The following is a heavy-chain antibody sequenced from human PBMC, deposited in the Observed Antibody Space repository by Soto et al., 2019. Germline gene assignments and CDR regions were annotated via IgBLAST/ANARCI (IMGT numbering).Heavy chain of an antibody. D-gene: IGHD2-2*01. CDR3: QTAPACSSSSCFDS. J-gene: IGHJ5*01. Sequence: ASVRVSCQVSGYTLTGLSMHWVRRAPGKGLEWMGRFDPEDGETIYAHKFQGRVTMTEDTSTDTAYMELSTLRSEDTAVYYCQTAPACSSSSCFDSWGQGTLVTVS. CDR2: FDPEDGET. CDR1: GYTLTGLS. V-gene: IGHV1-24*01.